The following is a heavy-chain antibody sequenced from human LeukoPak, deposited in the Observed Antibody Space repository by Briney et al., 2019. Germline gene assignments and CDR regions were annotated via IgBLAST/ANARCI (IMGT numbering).Heavy chain of an antibody. D-gene: IGHD2-21*01. CDR2: INPNSGGT. Sequence: ASVKVSCKASGYTFTGYYMHWVRQAPGQGLEWMGWINPNSGGTNYAQKFQGRVTITADESTSTAYMELSSLRSEDTAVYYCARYCGGDCYSTGFDYYYMDVWGKGTTVTVSS. CDR1: GYTFTGYY. J-gene: IGHJ6*03. CDR3: ARYCGGDCYSTGFDYYYMDV. V-gene: IGHV1-2*02.